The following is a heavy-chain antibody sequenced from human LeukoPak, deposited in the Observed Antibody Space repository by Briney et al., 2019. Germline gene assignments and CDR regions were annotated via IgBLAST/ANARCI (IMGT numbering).Heavy chain of an antibody. Sequence: GGSLRLSCAASGFSFDTYAMHWVRQAPGQGLEWVALIWHDGSHKFYSNSVRGQFTISRDNSKNTAYPQMNNLRPDDTAVYYCAREIFGSGSYPGFWGQGTLVTVSS. V-gene: IGHV3-33*01. CDR3: AREIFGSGSYPGF. D-gene: IGHD3-10*01. CDR1: GFSFDTYA. CDR2: IWHDGSHK. J-gene: IGHJ4*02.